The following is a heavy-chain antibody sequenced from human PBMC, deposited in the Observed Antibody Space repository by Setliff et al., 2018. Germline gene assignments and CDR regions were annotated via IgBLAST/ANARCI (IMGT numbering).Heavy chain of an antibody. Sequence: PGESLKISCRGSGYTFSDYWIGWVRQMPGKGLEWMGIVFSGDSDTRYSPSFQGQVTISVDKSISTAYLQWSSLKASDTAMYYCARDSNYEGAYDYWGQGTLVTVSS. CDR3: ARDSNYEGAYDY. J-gene: IGHJ4*02. CDR1: GYTFSDYW. CDR2: VFSGDSDT. V-gene: IGHV5-51*01. D-gene: IGHD4-4*01.